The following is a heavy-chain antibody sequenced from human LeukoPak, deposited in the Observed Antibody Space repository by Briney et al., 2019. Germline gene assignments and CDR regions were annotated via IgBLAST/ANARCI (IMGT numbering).Heavy chain of an antibody. CDR1: GFTFIDHY. CDR3: ARVVPPTDYGSGSYFWDPYYFDY. V-gene: IGHV3-11*01. D-gene: IGHD3-10*01. Sequence: GGSLRLSCEASGFTFIDHYMDWVRQAPGKGLEWVSYISSSGSTIYYADSVKGRFTISRDNSKNTLYLQMNSLRAEDTAVYYCARVVPPTDYGSGSYFWDPYYFDYWGQGTLVTVSS. J-gene: IGHJ4*02. CDR2: ISSSGSTI.